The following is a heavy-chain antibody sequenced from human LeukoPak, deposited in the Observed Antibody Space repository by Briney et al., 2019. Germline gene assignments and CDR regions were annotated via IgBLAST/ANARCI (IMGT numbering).Heavy chain of an antibody. CDR3: AKGSGPLQYYFDY. Sequence: TGGSLRLSCAASGFTFSSYAMSWVRQAPGKGLEWVSAISGSGGSTYYADSVKGRFTISRDNSKNTLYLQMNSLRAEDTAVYYCAKGSGPLQYYFDYWGQGTLVTVSS. D-gene: IGHD2-15*01. J-gene: IGHJ4*02. CDR2: ISGSGGST. CDR1: GFTFSSYA. V-gene: IGHV3-23*01.